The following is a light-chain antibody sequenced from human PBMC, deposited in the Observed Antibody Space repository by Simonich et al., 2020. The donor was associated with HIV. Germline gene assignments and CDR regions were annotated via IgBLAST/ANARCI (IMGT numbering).Light chain of an antibody. CDR3: SSYTSSSTWV. CDR1: SGSIASNY. Sequence: NFMLTQPHSVSESPGKTVTISCTRSSGSIASNYVQWYQQRPGSAPTTVIYEDNQRPSGVPDRFSGSIDSSSNSASLTISGLQAEDEADYYCSSYTSSSTWVFGGGTKLTVL. J-gene: IGLJ3*02. V-gene: IGLV6-57*03. CDR2: EDN.